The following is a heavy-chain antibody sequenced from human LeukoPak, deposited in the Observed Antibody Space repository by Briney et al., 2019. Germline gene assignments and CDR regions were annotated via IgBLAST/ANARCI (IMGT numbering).Heavy chain of an antibody. Sequence: ASVKVSCKASGYTFTSYGISWVRQAPGQGLEWMGWISAYNGNTNYAQKLQGRVTMTTDTSTSTAYMELRSLRSDNTAVYYCARDDVYCGGDCYRGSDYYGMDVWGQGTLVTVSS. V-gene: IGHV1-18*01. CDR2: ISAYNGNT. J-gene: IGHJ6*02. CDR1: GYTFTSYG. CDR3: ARDDVYCGGDCYRGSDYYGMDV. D-gene: IGHD2-21*02.